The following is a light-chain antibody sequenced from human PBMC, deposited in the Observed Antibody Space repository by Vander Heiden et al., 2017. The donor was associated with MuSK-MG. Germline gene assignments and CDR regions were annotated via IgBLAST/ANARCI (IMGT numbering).Light chain of an antibody. CDR3: SSYTSSGTVI. CDR2: NVS. V-gene: IGLV2-14*01. Sequence: QPALTRAASGAGSPGQSITISCNGTYSDVGFYNYVSWYQQHPGKAHKLKIYNVSDRPSGVSNRFSGSKSGNTASLTITGLQAEDEADYYCSSYTSSGTVIFGGGTKLTVL. J-gene: IGLJ2*01. CDR1: YSDVGFYNY.